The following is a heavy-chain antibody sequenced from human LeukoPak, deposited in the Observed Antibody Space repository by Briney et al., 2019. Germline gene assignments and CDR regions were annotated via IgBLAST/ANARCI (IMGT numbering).Heavy chain of an antibody. CDR3: ARGKVEAAAAYYYGMDV. J-gene: IGHJ6*02. D-gene: IGHD6-13*01. Sequence: SETLSLTCAVYGGSFSGCYWSWIRQPPGKGLEWIGEINHSGSTNYNPSLKSRVTISVDTSKNQFSLKLSSVTAADTAVYYCARGKVEAAAAYYYGMDVWGQGTTVTVSS. CDR1: GGSFSGCY. V-gene: IGHV4-34*01. CDR2: INHSGST.